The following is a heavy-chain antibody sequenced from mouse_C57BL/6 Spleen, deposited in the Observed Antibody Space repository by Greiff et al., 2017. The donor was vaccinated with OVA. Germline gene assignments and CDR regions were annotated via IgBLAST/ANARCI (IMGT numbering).Heavy chain of an antibody. V-gene: IGHV1-52*01. Sequence: QVQLQQPGAELVRPGSSVKLSCKASGYTFTSYWMHWVKQRPIQGLEWIGNIDPSDSETHYNQKFKDKATLTVDKSSSTAYMQLSSLTSEDSAVYYCARVEDLLGYYFDYWGQGTTLTVSS. CDR1: GYTFTSYW. J-gene: IGHJ2*01. CDR2: IDPSDSET. CDR3: ARVEDLLGYYFDY. D-gene: IGHD3-1*01.